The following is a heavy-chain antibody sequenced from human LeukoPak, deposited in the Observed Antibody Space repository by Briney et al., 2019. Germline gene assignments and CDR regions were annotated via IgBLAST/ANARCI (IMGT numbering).Heavy chain of an antibody. CDR1: GFIFTNYA. CDR3: AKGGYDYVEMGYSDY. Sequence: GGSLRLSCAVSGFIFTNYAMSWVRQAPGKGLEWVSVIIGSSGSTFYADSVKGRFTISRDKSKNTLYLQMNSLRAEDTAVYYCAKGGYDYVEMGYSDYWGQGTLVTVSS. V-gene: IGHV3-23*01. J-gene: IGHJ4*02. CDR2: IIGSSGST. D-gene: IGHD5-12*01.